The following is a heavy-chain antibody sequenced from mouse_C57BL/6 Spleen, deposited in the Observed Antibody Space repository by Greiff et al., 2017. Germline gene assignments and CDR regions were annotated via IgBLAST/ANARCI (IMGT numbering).Heavy chain of an antibody. V-gene: IGHV10-1*01. CDR1: GFSFNTYA. Sequence: EVQVVESGGGLVQPKGSLKLSCAASGFSFNTYAMNWVRQAPGKGLEWVARIRSKSNNYATYYADSVKDRFTISRDDSESMLYLQMNNLKTEDTAMYYCVRYYGSDYYAMDYWGQGTSVTVSS. D-gene: IGHD1-1*01. J-gene: IGHJ4*01. CDR3: VRYYGSDYYAMDY. CDR2: IRSKSNNYAT.